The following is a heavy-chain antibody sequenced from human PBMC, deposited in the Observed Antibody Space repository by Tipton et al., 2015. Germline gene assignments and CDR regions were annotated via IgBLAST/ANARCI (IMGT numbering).Heavy chain of an antibody. Sequence: QLVQSGGGVVQPGRSLRLSCAASGFTFTTYGMHWVRQAPGKGLEWVADIWYDGSNKYYGDSVKGRFTISRDNSKNTLYLQMNSLRSEDTAVYHCARDSMRWPLGALDIWGQGTMVTVSS. CDR2: IWYDGSNK. D-gene: IGHD5-24*01. J-gene: IGHJ3*02. CDR3: ARDSMRWPLGALDI. CDR1: GFTFTTYG. V-gene: IGHV3-33*01.